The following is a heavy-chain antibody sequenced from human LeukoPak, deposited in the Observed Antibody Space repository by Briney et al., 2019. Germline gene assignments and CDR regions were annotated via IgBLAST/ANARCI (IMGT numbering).Heavy chain of an antibody. CDR2: IFHSGDN. CDR1: GDSVTYYY. Sequence: PSETLSLTCTVSGDSVTYYYWSWIRQPAGKGLEWIGRIFHSGDNNYNPSLKSRVTMSVDTSKNLVSLNLTSVTAADAAVYYCASTYRGAAAIDYWGQGTLVTVSS. V-gene: IGHV4-4*07. D-gene: IGHD6-13*01. CDR3: ASTYRGAAAIDY. J-gene: IGHJ4*02.